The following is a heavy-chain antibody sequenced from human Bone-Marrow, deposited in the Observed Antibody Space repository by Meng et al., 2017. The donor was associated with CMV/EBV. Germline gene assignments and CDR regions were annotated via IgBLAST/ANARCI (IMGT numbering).Heavy chain of an antibody. CDR2: INPSGGST. CDR3: AREFTGQQLVDY. CDR1: GYTFTSYY. V-gene: IGHV1-46*01. D-gene: IGHD6-13*01. J-gene: IGHJ4*02. Sequence: ASVKVFCKASGYTFTSYYMHWVRQAPGQGLEWMGIINPSGGSTSYAQKFQGRVTMTRDTSTSTVYMELSSLRSEDTAVYYCAREFTGQQLVDYWGQGTLVTASS.